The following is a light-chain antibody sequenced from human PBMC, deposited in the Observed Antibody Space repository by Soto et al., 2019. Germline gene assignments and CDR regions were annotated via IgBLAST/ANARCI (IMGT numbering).Light chain of an antibody. J-gene: IGKJ1*01. Sequence: EIVMTQSPATLSVSPGERVTLSCRASQSIGSDLAWYQRRHGQAPRLIIYGAATRATGIPARFSGSGSGTEFTLTSSSLQSEDLAVYYCQQCNKRPPWTVGQGTKVEIK. CDR2: GAA. CDR3: QQCNKRPPWT. V-gene: IGKV3-15*01. CDR1: QSIGSD.